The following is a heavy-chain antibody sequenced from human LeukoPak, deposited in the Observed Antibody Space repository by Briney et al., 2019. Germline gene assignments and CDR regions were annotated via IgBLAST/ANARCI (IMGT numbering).Heavy chain of an antibody. V-gene: IGHV3-21*01. D-gene: IGHD6-19*01. Sequence: PGGSLRLSCATSGFFFSASSMSWVRQAPGKGLEWVSSISSSSDYIYYSGSMKGRITISRDNAKNSLYLQMNSLRTEDTAVYYCARAGRDSSGLFDYWGQGTLVTISS. CDR2: ISSSSDYI. CDR1: GFFFSASS. J-gene: IGHJ4*02. CDR3: ARAGRDSSGLFDY.